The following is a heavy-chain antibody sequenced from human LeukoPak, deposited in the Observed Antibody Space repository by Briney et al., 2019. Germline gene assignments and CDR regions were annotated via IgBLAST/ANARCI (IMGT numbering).Heavy chain of an antibody. CDR1: GFTFSRHW. Sequence: PGGSLRLSCAASGFTFSRHWMSWVRQAPGKGLEWVANIKQHGSEKYYVDSVKGRFTISRDNAKNSLYLQMNSLRAEDTAVYYCARVSRYSYGSFDYWGQGTLVTVSS. J-gene: IGHJ4*02. CDR2: IKQHGSEK. D-gene: IGHD5-18*01. V-gene: IGHV3-7*01. CDR3: ARVSRYSYGSFDY.